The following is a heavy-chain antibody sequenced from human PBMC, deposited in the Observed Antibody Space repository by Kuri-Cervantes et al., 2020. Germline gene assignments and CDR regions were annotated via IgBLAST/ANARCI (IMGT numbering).Heavy chain of an antibody. J-gene: IGHJ4*02. V-gene: IGHV4-59*12. CDR1: GGSISSYY. D-gene: IGHD6-19*01. Sequence: SETLSLTCTVSGGSISSYYWSWIRQPPGKGLEWIGYIYYSGSTNYNPSLKSRVTISVDTSKNQFSLKLSSVTAEDTAIYYCAKAVKQWPDSYLDYWGQGTLVTVSS. CDR2: IYYSGST. CDR3: AKAVKQWPDSYLDY.